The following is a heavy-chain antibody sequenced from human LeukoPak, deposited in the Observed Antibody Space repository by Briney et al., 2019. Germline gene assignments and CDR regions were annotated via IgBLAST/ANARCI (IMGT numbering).Heavy chain of an antibody. J-gene: IGHJ5*02. Sequence: GGSLRLSCAASRFIFSTYGMHWVRQAPGKGLEWVAFIRPDGSNEYYAASVRGRFAISRDNSQNTLHLQMNSLRLEDTAVYYCARDLSFWVPDIVVVPAAIISNWFDPWGQGTLVTVSS. CDR3: ARDLSFWVPDIVVVPAAIISNWFDP. CDR2: IRPDGSNE. V-gene: IGHV3-30*02. D-gene: IGHD2-2*02. CDR1: RFIFSTYG.